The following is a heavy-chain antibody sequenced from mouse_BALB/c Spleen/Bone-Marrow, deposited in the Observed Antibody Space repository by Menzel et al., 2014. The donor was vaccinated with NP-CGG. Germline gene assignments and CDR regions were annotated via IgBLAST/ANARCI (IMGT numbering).Heavy chain of an antibody. V-gene: IGHV5-6-2*01. CDR3: ARHGGFGNYFDY. D-gene: IGHD1-1*02. Sequence: EVQRVESGGGLVKLGGSLKLSCAASGFTFSSYYMSWVRQTPEKRLELVAAINSNGGSAYYPDTVKGRFTISRDNAKNTLFLQMSSLKSEDTALYYCARHGGFGNYFDYWGQGTTFTVSS. J-gene: IGHJ2*01. CDR1: GFTFSSYY. CDR2: INSNGGSA.